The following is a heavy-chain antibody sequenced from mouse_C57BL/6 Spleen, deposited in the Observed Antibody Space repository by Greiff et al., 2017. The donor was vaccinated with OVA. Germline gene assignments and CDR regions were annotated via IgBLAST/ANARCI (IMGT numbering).Heavy chain of an antibody. CDR1: GYTFTSYW. Sequence: VQLQQSGTVLARPGASVKMSCKTSGYTFTSYWMHWVKQRPGQGLEWIGAIYPGNSDTSYNQKFKGKAKLTAVTSASTAYMELSSLTNEASAVYYGTREGDGYYVSPFAYWGQGTLVTVSA. V-gene: IGHV1-5*01. D-gene: IGHD2-3*01. CDR3: TREGDGYYVSPFAY. CDR2: IYPGNSDT. J-gene: IGHJ3*01.